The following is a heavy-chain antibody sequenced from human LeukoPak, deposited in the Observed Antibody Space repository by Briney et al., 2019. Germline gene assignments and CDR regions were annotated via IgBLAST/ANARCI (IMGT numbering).Heavy chain of an antibody. J-gene: IGHJ4*02. CDR3: ARVQRTLPYFDY. CDR2: IYHSGST. Sequence: SETLSLTCTVSGGSISSSSYYWGWIRQPPGKGLEWIGSIYHSGSTYYNPSLKSRVTISVDTSKNQFSLKLSSVTAADTAVYYCARVQRTLPYFDYWGQGTLVTVSS. CDR1: GGSISSSSYY. V-gene: IGHV4-39*07. D-gene: IGHD1-14*01.